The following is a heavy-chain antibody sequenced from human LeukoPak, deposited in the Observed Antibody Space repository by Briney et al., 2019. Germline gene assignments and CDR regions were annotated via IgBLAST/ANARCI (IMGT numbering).Heavy chain of an antibody. V-gene: IGHV4-31*03. CDR3: AREATGKGYSYGKTFDY. Sequence: PSQTLSLTCTVSGGSISSGGYYWSWIRQHPGKGLEWIGYIYYSGSTNYNPSLKSRVTISVDTSKNQFSLKLSSVTAADTAVYYCAREATGKGYSYGKTFDYWGQGTLVTVSS. D-gene: IGHD5-18*01. CDR2: IYYSGST. CDR1: GGSISSGGYY. J-gene: IGHJ4*02.